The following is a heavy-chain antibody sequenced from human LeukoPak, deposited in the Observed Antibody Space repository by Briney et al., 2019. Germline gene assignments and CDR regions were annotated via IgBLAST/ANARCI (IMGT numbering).Heavy chain of an antibody. CDR1: GFTFSSYA. CDR3: AKPSSSWFDY. D-gene: IGHD6-13*01. Sequence: GSLRLSCAASGFTFSSYAMSWVRQAPGKGLEWVSAISGSDDSTYYADSVKSRFTISRDNSKNTLYLQINSLRAEDTAVYYCAKPSSSWFDYWGQGTLVTVSS. J-gene: IGHJ5*01. CDR2: ISGSDDST. V-gene: IGHV3-23*01.